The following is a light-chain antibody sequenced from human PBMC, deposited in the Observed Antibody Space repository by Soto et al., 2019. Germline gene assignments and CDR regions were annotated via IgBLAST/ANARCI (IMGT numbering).Light chain of an antibody. CDR1: QSLVYSDGNTY. V-gene: IGKV2-30*01. J-gene: IGKJ1*01. CDR3: MQGTRRRT. CDR2: KVS. Sequence: DVVMTQSPLSLPVTLGQPASISCRSSQSLVYSDGNTYLNWFQQRPGQSPRCLIYKVSNRDSGVPDRFSGRGSGTDFTLTISRVEAEDVGMYYCMQGTRRRTFGQGTKV.